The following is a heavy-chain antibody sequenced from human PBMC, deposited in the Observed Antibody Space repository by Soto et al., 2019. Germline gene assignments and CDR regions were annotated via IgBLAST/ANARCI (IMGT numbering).Heavy chain of an antibody. CDR1: GGSISSYY. J-gene: IGHJ6*02. CDR2: IYYSGST. V-gene: IGHV4-59*01. Sequence: SETLALTCTVSGGSISSYYWSWTRHPPGKGQEWIGYIYYSGSTNYNPSLKSRVTISVDTSKNQFFLKLSSVTAADTAVYYCARGGSICICWRYYYYCYVIYIWSQGTTVTGSS. CDR3: ARGGSICICWRYYYYCYVIYI. D-gene: IGHD3-3*02.